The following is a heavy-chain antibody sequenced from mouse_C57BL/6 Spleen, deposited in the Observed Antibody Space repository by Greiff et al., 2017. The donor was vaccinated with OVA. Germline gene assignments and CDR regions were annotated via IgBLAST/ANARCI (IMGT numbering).Heavy chain of an antibody. CDR3: ARSDGNHWYLDV. J-gene: IGHJ1*03. CDR1: GYTFTSYW. V-gene: IGHV1-64*01. CDR2: IHPNSGST. Sequence: QVQLQQPGAELVKPGASVKLSCKASGYTFTSYWMHWVKQRPGQGLEWIGMIHPNSGSTNYNEKFKSKATLSVDKTYSTAYLQLSSLTSEDSAVYYYARSDGNHWYLDVWGTGTTVTVSS. D-gene: IGHD2-1*01.